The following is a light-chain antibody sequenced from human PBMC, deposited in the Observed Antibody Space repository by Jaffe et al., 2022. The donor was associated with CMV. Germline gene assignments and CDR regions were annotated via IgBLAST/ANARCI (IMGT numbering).Light chain of an antibody. CDR2: AAS. Sequence: DIEMTQSPSTLYASVGDRVTITCRASQDINRWLGWYQLKPEKAPKSLISAASNLEGGVPSRFSGSGFGTDFTLTISSLQPEDFATYYCQNYKNYPTTFGQGTKVEMK. CDR3: QNYKNYPTT. J-gene: IGKJ2*01. CDR1: QDINRW. V-gene: IGKV1D-16*01.